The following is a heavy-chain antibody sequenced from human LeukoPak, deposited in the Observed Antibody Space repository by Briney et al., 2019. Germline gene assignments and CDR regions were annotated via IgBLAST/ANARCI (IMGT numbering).Heavy chain of an antibody. D-gene: IGHD6-13*01. J-gene: IGHJ4*02. V-gene: IGHV4-39*01. CDR1: GGSISSSSYY. Sequence: KPSETLSLTCTVSGGSISSSSYYWGWIRQPPGKGLEWIGSIYYSGGTYYNPSLKSRVTISVDTSKNQFSLKLSSVTAADTAVYYCARRSSSIIFDYWGQGTLVTVSS. CDR2: IYYSGGT. CDR3: ARRSSSIIFDY.